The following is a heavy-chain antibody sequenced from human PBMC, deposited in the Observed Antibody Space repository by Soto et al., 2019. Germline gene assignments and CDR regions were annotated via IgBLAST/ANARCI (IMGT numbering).Heavy chain of an antibody. J-gene: IGHJ5*02. CDR3: ARSVDP. CDR2: IYYSGST. Sequence: TSETLSLTCTVSGGSLSSNYWSWIRQPPGKGLEWIGYIYYSGSTYYNPSLKSRVTISLDTSKNQFSLKLTSVTAADTAVYYCARSVDPWGQGTLVTVSS. CDR1: GGSLSSNY. V-gene: IGHV4-59*12.